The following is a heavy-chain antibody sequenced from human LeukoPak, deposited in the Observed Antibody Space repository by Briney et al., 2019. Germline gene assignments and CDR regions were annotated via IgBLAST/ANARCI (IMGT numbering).Heavy chain of an antibody. J-gene: IGHJ6*03. CDR1: GFTFSSYS. V-gene: IGHV3-21*01. D-gene: IGHD3-3*01. CDR3: ARDPDYDFWSGYYYYYYYMDV. Sequence: GGSLRLSCAASGFTFSSYSMNWVRQAPGKGLEWVSSISSSSSYIYYADSVKGRFTISRDNAKNSLYLQMNSLRAEDTAVYYCARDPDYDFWSGYYYYYYYMDVWGKGTTVTVSS. CDR2: ISSSSSYI.